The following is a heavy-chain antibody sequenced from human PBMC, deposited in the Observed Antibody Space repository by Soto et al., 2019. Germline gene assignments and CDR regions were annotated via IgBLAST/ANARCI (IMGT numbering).Heavy chain of an antibody. J-gene: IGHJ6*02. Sequence: ASVKVSCKTSGYTFTNFCISWVRQAPGQGLEWMGWISGYNGDTKYAQKVQGRVTMTIDTSTYTAYMELRSLTSDDTAIYYCAKNGQPPYYYYGMDVWGQGTTVTVSS. CDR3: AKNGQPPYYYYGMDV. CDR1: GYTFTNFC. D-gene: IGHD2-8*01. V-gene: IGHV1-18*01. CDR2: ISGYNGDT.